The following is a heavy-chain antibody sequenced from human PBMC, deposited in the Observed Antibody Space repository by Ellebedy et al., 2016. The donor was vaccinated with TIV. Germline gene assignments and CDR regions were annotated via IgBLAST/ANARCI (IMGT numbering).Heavy chain of an antibody. CDR1: GFTFSNYW. J-gene: IGHJ4*02. V-gene: IGHV3-15*07. D-gene: IGHD3-3*01. CDR2: IRRIVDGGTI. CDR3: TTDFSN. Sequence: GGSLRLSXVGSGFTFSNYWMDWVRQAPGKGLEWVGRIRRIVDGGTIDYASPVKDRFTISRDDSKNTLYLQMNSLKTEDTALYYCTTDFSNWGQGTLVTVSS.